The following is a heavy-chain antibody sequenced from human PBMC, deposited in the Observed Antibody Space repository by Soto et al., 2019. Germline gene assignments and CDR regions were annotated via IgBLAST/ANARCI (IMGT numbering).Heavy chain of an antibody. J-gene: IGHJ4*02. CDR3: ESRDPGTSVDY. CDR1: GGSFTSNNW. V-gene: IGHV4-4*02. Sequence: SETLSLTCAVSGGSFTSNNWWTWVRRPPGQGLEWIGEIYRTGSTNYNPSLKSRVTISLDKSENQFSLKVTSLTAADTAVYYCESRDPGTSVDYWGQGTLVTVSS. D-gene: IGHD1-7*01. CDR2: IYRTGST.